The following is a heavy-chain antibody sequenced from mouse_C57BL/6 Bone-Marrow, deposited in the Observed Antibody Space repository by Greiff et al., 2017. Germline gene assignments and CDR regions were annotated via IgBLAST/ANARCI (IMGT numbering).Heavy chain of an antibody. V-gene: IGHV1-82*01. D-gene: IGHD1-1*01. Sequence: QVQLQQSGPELVKPGASVKISCKASGYAFSSSWMNWVKQRPGKGLEWIGRIYPGDGDTNYNGKFKGKATLTADKSSSTAYMQLSSLTSEDSAVYFCDITTVAWGAMDYWGQGTSVTVSS. CDR2: IYPGDGDT. CDR1: GYAFSSSW. J-gene: IGHJ4*01. CDR3: DITTVAWGAMDY.